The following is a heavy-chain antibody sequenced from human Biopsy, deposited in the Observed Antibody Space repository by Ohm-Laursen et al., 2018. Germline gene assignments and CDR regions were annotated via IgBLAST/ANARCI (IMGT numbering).Heavy chain of an antibody. Sequence: GASVKVSCKASGFSFTGYYIHWVRQAPGQGLEWMGWSSAYNGKTNYAQKFQGRLTMTTDTSTSTAYMELRSLRSDDTAVYYCARDRPSVSTYGVDWGQGTLVTVSS. CDR2: SSAYNGKT. V-gene: IGHV1-18*04. D-gene: IGHD3-3*01. CDR3: ARDRPSVSTYGVD. CDR1: GFSFTGYY. J-gene: IGHJ4*02.